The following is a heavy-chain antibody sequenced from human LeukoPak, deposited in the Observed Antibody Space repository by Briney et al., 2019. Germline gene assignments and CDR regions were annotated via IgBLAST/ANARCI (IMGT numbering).Heavy chain of an antibody. J-gene: IGHJ4*02. D-gene: IGHD3-10*01. CDR3: ARFGWFRESYFDY. V-gene: IGHV3-7*01. Sequence: GGSLRLSCAASGFIFSSYWMSWVRQAPGKGLEWVANIKQDGSEKYYVGSVKGRFTISRDDAKNSLYLQMNSLRAEDTAVYYCARFGWFRESYFDYWGQGTLVTVSS. CDR1: GFIFSSYW. CDR2: IKQDGSEK.